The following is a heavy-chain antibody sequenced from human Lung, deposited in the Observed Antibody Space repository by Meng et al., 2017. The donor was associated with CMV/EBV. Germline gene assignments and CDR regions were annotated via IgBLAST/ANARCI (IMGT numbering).Heavy chain of an antibody. D-gene: IGHD3-16*01. CDR2: IYYSGNT. Sequence: LRLSCTVSGYSISSPYYWGWIRQPPGMGLEWIGSIYYSGNTYYNPSLKSRVTISVDTSKNQFSLKLSSVTAADPAVYYCARDRRGSYVTGWGYWGQGXLVTVSS. V-gene: IGHV4-38-2*02. CDR1: GYSISSPYY. CDR3: ARDRRGSYVTGWGY. J-gene: IGHJ4*02.